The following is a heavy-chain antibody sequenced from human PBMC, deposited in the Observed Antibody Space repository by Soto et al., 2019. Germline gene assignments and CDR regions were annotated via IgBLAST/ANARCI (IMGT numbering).Heavy chain of an antibody. CDR2: IYSSGSA. J-gene: IGHJ6*02. Sequence: SETLSLTCTVSGDSVSSGGYYWSWIRQPPGKGLEWIGYIYSSGSANYNPSLKSRVTISLDTSKNQISLKVASVTAADTAGYYCARGFSSVSMDAWGQGTTVTVSS. D-gene: IGHD6-19*01. V-gene: IGHV4-61*08. CDR1: GDSVSSGGYY. CDR3: ARGFSSVSMDA.